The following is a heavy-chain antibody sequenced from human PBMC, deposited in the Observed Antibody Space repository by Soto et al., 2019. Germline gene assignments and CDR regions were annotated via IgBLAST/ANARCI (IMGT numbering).Heavy chain of an antibody. CDR1: GFTFSDYQ. CDR2: IGSSGLSV. D-gene: IGHD2-2*01. J-gene: IGHJ6*03. V-gene: IGHV3-11*01. Sequence: PGGSLRLSCAASGFTFSDYQMSWIRQAPGKGLEGASYIGSSGLSVYYEDSVKGRFTISRDNANNSLYLQMNSLRAEDSAVYYCTRDLRQLLSHNYYYYYLDVWGKGTTVSVSS. CDR3: TRDLRQLLSHNYYYYYLDV.